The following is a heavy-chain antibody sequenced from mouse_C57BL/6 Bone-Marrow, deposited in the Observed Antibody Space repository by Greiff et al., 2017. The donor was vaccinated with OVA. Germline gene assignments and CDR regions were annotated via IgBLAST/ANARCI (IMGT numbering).Heavy chain of an antibody. V-gene: IGHV1-64*01. Sequence: QVQLKESGAELVKPGASVKLSCKASGYTFTSYWMHWVKQRPGQGLEWIGMIHPNSGSTNYNEKFKSKATLTVDKSSSTAYMQLSSLTSEDSAVYYCAREGGFAYWGQGTLVTVSA. CDR2: IHPNSGST. CDR3: AREGGFAY. J-gene: IGHJ3*01. CDR1: GYTFTSYW.